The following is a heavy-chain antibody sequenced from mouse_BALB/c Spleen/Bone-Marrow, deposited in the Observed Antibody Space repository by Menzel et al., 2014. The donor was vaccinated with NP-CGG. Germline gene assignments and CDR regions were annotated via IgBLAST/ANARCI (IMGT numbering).Heavy chain of an antibody. V-gene: IGHV4-1*02. J-gene: IGHJ3*01. Sequence: EVKLVESGGGLVQPGGSLKLSCAASGFDFSGYWMSWVRQAPGKGLEWIGEINPDSNTINYTPSLKNKFIISRDNAKNTLYLQMSKVKSEDTALYYCARLGYYGCFAYWGQGTLVTVSA. D-gene: IGHD2-3*01. CDR3: ARLGYYGCFAY. CDR1: GFDFSGYW. CDR2: INPDSNTI.